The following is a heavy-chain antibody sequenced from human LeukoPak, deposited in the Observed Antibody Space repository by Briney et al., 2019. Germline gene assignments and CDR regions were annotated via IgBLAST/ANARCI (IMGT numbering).Heavy chain of an antibody. V-gene: IGHV3-23*01. CDR1: GSTFSSYA. CDR3: AKGLPHYYDSSGWWDY. Sequence: GGSLRLSCAASGSTFSSYAMSWVRQGPGKRLEWVSAISGSGGSTYYADSVKGRFTISRDNSKNTLYLQMNSLRAEDTAVYYCAKGLPHYYDSSGWWDYWGQGTLVTVSS. CDR2: ISGSGGST. J-gene: IGHJ4*02. D-gene: IGHD3-22*01.